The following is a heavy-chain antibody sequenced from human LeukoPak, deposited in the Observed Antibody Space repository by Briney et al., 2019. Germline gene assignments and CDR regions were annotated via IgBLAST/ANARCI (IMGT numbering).Heavy chain of an antibody. CDR2: ISGSGGST. D-gene: IGHD3-16*01. CDR3: AKFPHVWGTYFDY. CDR1: GFTFSSYA. Sequence: QAGGSLRLSCAASGFTFSSYAMSWVRQAPGKGLEWVSAISGSGGSTYYADSVKGRFTISRDNSKNTLYLQMNGLRAEDTAVYYCAKFPHVWGTYFDYWGQGTLVTVSS. J-gene: IGHJ4*02. V-gene: IGHV3-23*01.